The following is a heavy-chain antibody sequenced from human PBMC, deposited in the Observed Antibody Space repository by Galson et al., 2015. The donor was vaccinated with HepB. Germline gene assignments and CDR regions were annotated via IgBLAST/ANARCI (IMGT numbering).Heavy chain of an antibody. CDR1: GFTFSSYS. Sequence: SLRLSCAASGFTFSSYSMNWVRQAPGKGLEWVSSISSSSSYIYYADSVKGRFTISRDNAKNSLYLQMNSLRAEDTAVYYCARAYYDLWSGYYIESVEGYFDYWGQGTLVTVSS. V-gene: IGHV3-21*01. CDR2: ISSSSSYI. J-gene: IGHJ4*02. D-gene: IGHD3-3*01. CDR3: ARAYYDLWSGYYIESVEGYFDY.